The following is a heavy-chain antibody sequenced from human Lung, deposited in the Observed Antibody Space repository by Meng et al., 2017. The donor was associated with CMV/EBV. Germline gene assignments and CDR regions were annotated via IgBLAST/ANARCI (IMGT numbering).Heavy chain of an antibody. V-gene: IGHV4-38-2*02. D-gene: IGHD3-3*01. CDR1: GYSISSGYY. CDR3: AREGGLVLRFLEWLPNNDAFDI. J-gene: IGHJ3*02. CDR2: IYHSGST. Sequence: LXCTVSGYSISSGYYWGWIRQPPGKGLEWIGSIYHSGSTYYNPSLKSRVTISVDTSKNQFSLKLSSVTAADTAVYYCAREGGLVLRFLEWLPNNDAFDIXGQGTMVT.